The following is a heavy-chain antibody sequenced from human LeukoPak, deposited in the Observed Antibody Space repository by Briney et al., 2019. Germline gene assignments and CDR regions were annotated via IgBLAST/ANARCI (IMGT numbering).Heavy chain of an antibody. V-gene: IGHV4-31*03. CDR2: IYHTGST. CDR3: ARQGSNWLYYFGY. CDR1: GVSISSGVYY. Sequence: SETLSLTCTVSGVSISSGVYYWSWIRQHPGKGLEWIGYIYHTGSTYYTPSLKSRVIISVDRSKDQFSLKLTSVTAADTAVYYCARQGSNWLYYFGYWGQGSLVTVSS. D-gene: IGHD1-26*01. J-gene: IGHJ4*02.